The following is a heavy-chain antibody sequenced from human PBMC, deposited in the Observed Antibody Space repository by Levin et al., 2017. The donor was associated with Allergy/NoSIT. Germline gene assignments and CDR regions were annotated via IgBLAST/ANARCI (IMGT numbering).Heavy chain of an antibody. CDR2: INHSGST. D-gene: IGHD3-10*01. CDR1: GGSFSGYY. CDR3: ASFRITMVRGVIKYYYYGMDV. Sequence: HSQTLSLTCAVYGGSFSGYYWSWIRPPPGKGLEWIGEINHSGSTNYNPSLKSRVTISVDTSKNQFSLKLSSVTAADTAVYYCASFRITMVRGVIKYYYYGMDVWGQGTTVTVSS. V-gene: IGHV4-34*01. J-gene: IGHJ6*02.